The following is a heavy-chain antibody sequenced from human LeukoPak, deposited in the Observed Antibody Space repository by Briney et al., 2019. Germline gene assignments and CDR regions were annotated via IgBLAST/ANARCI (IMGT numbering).Heavy chain of an antibody. CDR2: IYSGGST. CDR1: EFSVGSNY. D-gene: IGHD3-9*01. V-gene: IGHV3-66*02. CDR3: AKDRQRYHILTGRSPLSYFDS. Sequence: PGGSLRLSCAASEFSVGSNYMTWVRQAPGKGLEWVSLIYSGGSTYYADSVKGRFNISRDNSKSTLYLQMNSLRPEDTAIYYCAKDRQRYHILTGRSPLSYFDSWGQGTLVTVSS. J-gene: IGHJ4*02.